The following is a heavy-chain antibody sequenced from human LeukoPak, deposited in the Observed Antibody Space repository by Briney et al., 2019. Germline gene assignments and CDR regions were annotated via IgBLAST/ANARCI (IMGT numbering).Heavy chain of an antibody. D-gene: IGHD3-9*01. Sequence: GGSLRLSCAPSEFTFNNYTLNWVRQVPGKGLEWVSSINNSSRYISYADSVNGRFTISRDNAKNSLYLQMNSLRAEDTAVYYCAREGFDWSDAFDIWGQGTMVTVSS. CDR2: INNSSRYI. V-gene: IGHV3-21*01. CDR3: AREGFDWSDAFDI. CDR1: EFTFNNYT. J-gene: IGHJ3*02.